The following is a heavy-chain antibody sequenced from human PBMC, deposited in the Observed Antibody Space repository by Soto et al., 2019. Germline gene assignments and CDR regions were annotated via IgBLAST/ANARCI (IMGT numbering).Heavy chain of an antibody. J-gene: IGHJ5*02. V-gene: IGHV5-51*01. CDR1: GYSFTSYW. Sequence: GESLKISCKGSGYSFTSYWIGWVRQMPGKGLEWMGIIYPGDSDTRYSPSFQGQVTISADKSISTAYLQWSSLKASDTAMYYCARAEYYYGSGSYNWFDPWGQGTLVTVSS. CDR2: IYPGDSDT. D-gene: IGHD3-10*01. CDR3: ARAEYYYGSGSYNWFDP.